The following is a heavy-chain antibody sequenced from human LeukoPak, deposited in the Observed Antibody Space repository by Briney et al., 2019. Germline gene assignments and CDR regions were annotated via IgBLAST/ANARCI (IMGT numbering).Heavy chain of an antibody. CDR2: ISSSSSYI. J-gene: IGHJ4*02. V-gene: IGHV3-21*01. CDR1: GLTFSSYS. Sequence: GGSLRLSCAASGLTFSSYSMNWVRQAPGKGLEWVSSISSSSSYIYYADSVKGRFTISRDNAKNSLYLQMNSLRAEDTAVYYCARFDGSGSYYNSVRDYWGQGTLVTVSS. CDR3: ARFDGSGSYYNSVRDY. D-gene: IGHD3-10*01.